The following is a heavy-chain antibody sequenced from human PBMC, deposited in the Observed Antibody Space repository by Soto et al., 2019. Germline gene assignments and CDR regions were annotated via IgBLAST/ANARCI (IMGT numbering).Heavy chain of an antibody. V-gene: IGHV4-59*01. D-gene: IGHD6-19*01. CDR2: VYYTGTT. CDR1: GGSISSYF. CDR3: ARDLAAVPRAFDY. Sequence: SETLSLTCTVSGGSISSYFYIWVRQPPGKGLEWIGSVYYTGTTDYNPSLKSRVTISVDTSKTQFSLNLRSVTAADTAVYYCARDLAAVPRAFDYWARGTLATVSS. J-gene: IGHJ4*02.